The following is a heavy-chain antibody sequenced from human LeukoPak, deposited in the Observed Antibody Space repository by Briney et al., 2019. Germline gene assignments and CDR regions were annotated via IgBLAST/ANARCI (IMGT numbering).Heavy chain of an antibody. J-gene: IGHJ6*02. V-gene: IGHV4-39*01. CDR3: VRHPAAGGTGFYGMDV. D-gene: IGHD6-13*01. Sequence: KSSETLSLTCTVSGGSISSSTYYWGWIRQPPGRGLDWIGTTYYSGSTYYNPSLRSRVTVSVDTSKNQFSLKVSSVTAADTAVYYCVRHPAAGGTGFYGMDVWGQGTTVTVSS. CDR2: TYYSGST. CDR1: GGSISSSTYY.